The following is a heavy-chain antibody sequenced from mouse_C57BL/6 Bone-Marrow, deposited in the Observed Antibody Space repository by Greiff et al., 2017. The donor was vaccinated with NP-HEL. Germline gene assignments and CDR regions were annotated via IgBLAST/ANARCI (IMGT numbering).Heavy chain of an antibody. CDR2: ISNGGGST. J-gene: IGHJ3*01. Sequence: DVQLVESGGGLLQPGGSLKLSCAASGFTFSDSYMYWVRQTPEKGLEWVAYISNGGGSTYYPDTVKGRFPISRDNAKNTLYLQMSRLKSEDTAMYYCARHGYSAWFAYWGQGTLVTVSA. D-gene: IGHD2-3*01. V-gene: IGHV5-12*01. CDR1: GFTFSDSY. CDR3: ARHGYSAWFAY.